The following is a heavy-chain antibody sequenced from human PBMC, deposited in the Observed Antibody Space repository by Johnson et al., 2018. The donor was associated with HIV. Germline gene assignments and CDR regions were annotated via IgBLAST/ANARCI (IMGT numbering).Heavy chain of an antibody. J-gene: IGHJ3*02. CDR1: GFTFSSYA. Sequence: VQLVESGGGLVQPGGSLRLSCAASGFTFSSYAMTWVRQAPGKGLEWVSSISGSGGSTYYVDSVKGRFTISRDNSKNTLYLQMNSLRAEDTAVYSCAKDLYNWKLQKHAFDIWGQGTRVTGAS. D-gene: IGHD1-1*01. CDR2: ISGSGGST. CDR3: AKDLYNWKLQKHAFDI. V-gene: IGHV3-23*04.